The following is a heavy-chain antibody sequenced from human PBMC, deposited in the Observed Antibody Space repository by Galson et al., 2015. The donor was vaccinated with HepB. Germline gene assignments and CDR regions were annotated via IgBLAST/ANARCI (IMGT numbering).Heavy chain of an antibody. Sequence: SVKVSCKASGYTFSSYSITWVRQAPGQGLEWMGWISAYNRDTNYAQKFQGRVTMTTDTSTSTAYMELKSLRSDDTAVYFCARGALVVAVGATQNNWFDPWGQGTLVTVSS. CDR1: GYTFSSYS. D-gene: IGHD2-15*01. CDR2: ISAYNRDT. CDR3: ARGALVVAVGATQNNWFDP. J-gene: IGHJ5*02. V-gene: IGHV1-18*01.